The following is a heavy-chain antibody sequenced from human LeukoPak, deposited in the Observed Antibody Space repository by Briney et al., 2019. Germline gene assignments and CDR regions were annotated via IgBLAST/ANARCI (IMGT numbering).Heavy chain of an antibody. J-gene: IGHJ4*02. Sequence: SETLSLTCTASGGSISSYYWSWIRQPAGKGLEWIGRIYSSGSTNYNPSLKSRVTMSVDMSKNQFSLKLSSVTAADTAVYYCAREATRSGTCGYYHFVYWGQGTLVTVSS. CDR1: GGSISSYY. CDR3: AREATRSGTCGYYHFVY. CDR2: IYSSGST. D-gene: IGHD3-22*01. V-gene: IGHV4-4*07.